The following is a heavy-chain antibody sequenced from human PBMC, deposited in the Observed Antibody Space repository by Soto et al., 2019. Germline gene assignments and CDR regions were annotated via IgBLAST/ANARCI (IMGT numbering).Heavy chain of an antibody. Sequence: QVQLQESGPGLVKPSQTLSLTCTVSGVSISSGDYYWSWIRQPPGKGLEWIGYIYLSGTTYYNPSLKSRVMTSIDTSKNQFSLRLRSGTAADTAVYYCARVPAPALWYGMDVWGQGTTVTVSS. CDR1: GVSISSGDYY. CDR3: ARVPAPALWYGMDV. D-gene: IGHD2-15*01. CDR2: IYLSGTT. J-gene: IGHJ6*02. V-gene: IGHV4-30-4*01.